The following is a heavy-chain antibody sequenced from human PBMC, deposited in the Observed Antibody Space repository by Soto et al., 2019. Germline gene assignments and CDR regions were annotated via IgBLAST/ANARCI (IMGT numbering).Heavy chain of an antibody. CDR3: VLTPDYYDSSGYRAFDI. CDR1: XXXFTSYW. J-gene: IGHJ3*02. D-gene: IGHD3-22*01. CDR2: IYPGDSDT. V-gene: IGHV5-51*01. Sequence: GXSLXXXCXGSXXXFTSYWIGWVRQMPGKGLEWMGIIYPGDSDTRYSPSFQGQVTISADKSISTAYLQWSSLKASDTAMYYCVLTPDYYDSSGYRAFDIWGQGTMVTVSS.